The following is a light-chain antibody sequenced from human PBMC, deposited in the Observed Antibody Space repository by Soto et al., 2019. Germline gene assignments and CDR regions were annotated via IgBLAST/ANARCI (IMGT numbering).Light chain of an antibody. CDR1: SSDVGGYNY. CDR3: SSFTSAYTFV. J-gene: IGLJ1*01. V-gene: IGLV2-14*01. Sequence: LTQPAPVSGSAGQSIAISCTGTSSDVGGYNYVSWYQQHPGKAPKLLLSEVSKRPSGVSDRFSGSKSGNTASLTISELQTQDEADYYCSSFTSAYTFVFGTGTKVTVL. CDR2: EVS.